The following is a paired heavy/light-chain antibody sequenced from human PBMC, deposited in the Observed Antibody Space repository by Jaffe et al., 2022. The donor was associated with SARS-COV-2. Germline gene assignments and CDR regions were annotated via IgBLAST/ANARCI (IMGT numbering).Heavy chain of an antibody. CDR3: ARGGLRKAHDS. J-gene: IGHJ4*02. Sequence: EVQLVESGGGLVQPGGSLRLSCVASGFTFSNYWMHWVRQAPGKGLMWVSHINGDGSITDYADSVKGRFTTSRDNAKNTLSLQMNSLRAEDTAVYYCARGGLRKAHDSWGQGALVTVSS. CDR2: INGDGSIT. D-gene: IGHD3-16*01. V-gene: IGHV3-74*01. CDR1: GFTFSNYW.
Light chain of an antibody. CDR1: SSDVGAYNY. J-gene: IGLJ1*01. Sequence: QSALAQPPSASGSPGQSVTISCTGTSSDVGAYNYVSWYQQHPGKAPKLMIYEVSKRPSGVPDRFSGSKSGNTASLTVSGLQAEDEADYYCSSYAGSNNYVFGTGTKVTVL. V-gene: IGLV2-8*01. CDR3: SSYAGSNNYV. CDR2: EVS.